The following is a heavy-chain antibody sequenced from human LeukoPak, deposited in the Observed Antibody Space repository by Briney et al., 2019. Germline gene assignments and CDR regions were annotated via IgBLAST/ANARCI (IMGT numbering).Heavy chain of an antibody. J-gene: IGHJ3*02. D-gene: IGHD3-3*01. CDR2: ISSRGSTI. V-gene: IGHV3-48*03. CDR3: AGGVVVTQDVFDI. CDR1: GFTFSNYE. Sequence: PGGSLRLSCAASGFTFSNYEINWVRQAPGKGLEWVSYISSRGSTIYYADSVKGRFTISRDNAKNSLFLQMNILRADDTAVYYCAGGVVVTQDVFDIWGQGTMVTVSS.